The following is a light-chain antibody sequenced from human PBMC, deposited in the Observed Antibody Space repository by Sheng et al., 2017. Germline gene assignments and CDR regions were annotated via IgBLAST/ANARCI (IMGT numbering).Light chain of an antibody. Sequence: DIQMTQSPSTLSASVGDRVTITCQASQDIDNYLNWYRQKPGTAPEALIYGASKLARGVPSRFSGSGSGTDYTFTINSLQPEDIATYYCQQYDNLPLTFGGGTKVEIK. CDR3: QQYDNLPLT. J-gene: IGKJ4*01. V-gene: IGKV1-33*01. CDR1: QDIDNY. CDR2: GAS.